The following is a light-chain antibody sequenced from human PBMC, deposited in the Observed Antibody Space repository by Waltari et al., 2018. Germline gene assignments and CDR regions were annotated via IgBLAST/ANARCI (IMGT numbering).Light chain of an antibody. J-gene: IGLJ3*02. CDR3: SSYTRRSYWV. V-gene: IGLV2-14*01. Sequence: QSALTQPASVSGSPGPSITISCTGTSSDVGFYDFVSWFQQHPGTAPKVMIYKVNNRPSGVSNRFSGSKSANTASLTISGLQAEDEADYYCSSYTRRSYWVFGGGTQLTVL. CDR1: SSDVGFYDF. CDR2: KVN.